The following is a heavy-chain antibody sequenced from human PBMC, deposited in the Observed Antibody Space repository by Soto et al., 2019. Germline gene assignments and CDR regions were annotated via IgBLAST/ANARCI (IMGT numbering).Heavy chain of an antibody. D-gene: IGHD6-6*01. Sequence: GGSLRLSCAASGFTFKSYPMSWVRQAPGKGLEWVSAIRDSGGATYYADSVKGRFTISRYNSKNTLYLQMNSLRAEDTAVYYCGGEAAVPLYWFDPWGPETLVTVSS. CDR1: GFTFKSYP. J-gene: IGHJ5*02. CDR3: GGEAAVPLYWFDP. V-gene: IGHV3-23*01. CDR2: IRDSGGAT.